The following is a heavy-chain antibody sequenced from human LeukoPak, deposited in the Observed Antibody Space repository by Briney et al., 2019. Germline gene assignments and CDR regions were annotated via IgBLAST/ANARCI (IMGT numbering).Heavy chain of an antibody. D-gene: IGHD3-16*01. CDR2: ISAYNGNT. CDR1: GYTFTSYG. Sequence: EASVPVSCMASGYTFTSYGISWVRQAPGQGLEWMGWISAYNGNTNYAQKLQGRVTMTTDTSTSTAYMELRSLRSDDTAVYYCARDAFGGAKAYFDYWGQGTLVTVSS. V-gene: IGHV1-18*04. J-gene: IGHJ4*02. CDR3: ARDAFGGAKAYFDY.